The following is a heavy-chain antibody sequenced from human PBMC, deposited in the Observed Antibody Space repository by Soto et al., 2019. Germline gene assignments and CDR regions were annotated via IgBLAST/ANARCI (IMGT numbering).Heavy chain of an antibody. CDR3: ARGMTKVTTLDY. D-gene: IGHD4-4*01. J-gene: IGHJ4*02. CDR2: IYHSGST. V-gene: IGHV4-30-2*01. Sequence: TLSLTCTVSGGSISSVGYWWSRLRQPPGKGLEWIGYIYHSGSTYYNPSLKSRVTISVDRSKNQFSLKLSSVTASDTTVYYCARGMTKVTTLDYWGQGTLVTVSS. CDR1: GGSISSVGYW.